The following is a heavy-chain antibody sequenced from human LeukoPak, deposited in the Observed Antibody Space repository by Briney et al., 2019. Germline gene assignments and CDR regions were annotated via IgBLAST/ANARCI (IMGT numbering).Heavy chain of an antibody. J-gene: IGHJ4*02. CDR3: ARFDYGGNAPFDY. CDR2: ISSSSSTI. D-gene: IGHD4-23*01. Sequence: QSGGSLRLSCAASGFTFSSYSMNWVRQAPGKGLEWVSYISSSSSTIYYADSVKGRFTISRDNAKNSLYLQMNSLRAEDTAVYYCARFDYGGNAPFDYWGQGTLVTVSS. CDR1: GFTFSSYS. V-gene: IGHV3-48*01.